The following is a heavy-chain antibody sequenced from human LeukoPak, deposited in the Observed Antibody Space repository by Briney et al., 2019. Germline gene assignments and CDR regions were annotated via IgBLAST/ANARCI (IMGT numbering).Heavy chain of an antibody. J-gene: IGHJ4*02. V-gene: IGHV1-69*13. D-gene: IGHD4-17*01. CDR3: ARTVTTVYYFDY. CDR1: GGTFSSYA. Sequence: GASVKVSCKASGGTFSSYAISWVRQAPGQGLEWMGGIIPIFGTANYAQKFQGRVTITADESTSTAYMELSSLRSEDTAVYYCARTVTTVYYFDYWGQGTLVTASS. CDR2: IIPIFGTA.